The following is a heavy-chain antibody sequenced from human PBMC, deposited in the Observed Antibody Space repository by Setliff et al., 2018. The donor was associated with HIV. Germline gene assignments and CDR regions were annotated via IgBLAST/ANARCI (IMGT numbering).Heavy chain of an antibody. Sequence: GGSLRLSCAASGFTFSRYRMNWVRQAPGRGLEWVSGITSNGGRTGYADSVKGRFTISRDNAKNSLYLQMNSLRAEDTALYYCAREPYYDILTGYLGYWGQGALVTVSS. CDR1: GFTFSRYR. CDR3: AREPYYDILTGYLGY. V-gene: IGHV3-20*04. D-gene: IGHD3-9*01. J-gene: IGHJ4*02. CDR2: ITSNGGRT.